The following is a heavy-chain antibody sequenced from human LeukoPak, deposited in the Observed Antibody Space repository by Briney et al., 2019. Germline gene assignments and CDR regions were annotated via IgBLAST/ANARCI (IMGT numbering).Heavy chain of an antibody. J-gene: IGHJ6*03. V-gene: IGHV1-69*04. CDR1: GGTFSSYA. D-gene: IGHD2-2*01. CDR3: ASGYCSSTSCYPMYYMDV. Sequence: SVKVSCKASGGTFSSYAISWVRQAPGQGLEWMGRIIPILGIANYAQKFQGRVTITADKSTSTAYMELSSLRSGDTAVYYCASGYCSSTSCYPMYYMDVWGKGTTVTVSS. CDR2: IIPILGIA.